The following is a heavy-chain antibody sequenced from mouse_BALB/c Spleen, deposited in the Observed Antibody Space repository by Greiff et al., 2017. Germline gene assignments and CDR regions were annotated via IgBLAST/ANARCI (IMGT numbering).Heavy chain of an antibody. CDR2: IRLKSNNYAT. CDR1: GFTFSNYW. CDR3: TRYGNYVGYFDV. Sequence: EVKLEESGGGLVQPGGSMKLSCVASGFTFSNYWMNWVRQSPEKGLEWVAEIRLKSNNYATHYAESVKGRFTISRDDSKSSVYLQMNNLRAEDTGIYYCTRYGNYVGYFDVWAQGPRSPSPQ. D-gene: IGHD2-1*01. J-gene: IGHJ1*01. V-gene: IGHV6-6*02.